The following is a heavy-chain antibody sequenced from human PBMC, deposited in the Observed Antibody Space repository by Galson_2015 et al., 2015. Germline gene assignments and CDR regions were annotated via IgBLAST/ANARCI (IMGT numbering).Heavy chain of an antibody. CDR1: GFIFSTYA. CDR2: ISGSTGST. J-gene: IGHJ4*02. Sequence: SLRLSCAASGFIFSTYAMNWVRQAPGKGLEWVSVISGSTGSTYYADSVKGRFTISRDNSENTVHLQMNSLRAEDTAVYFCAKALGEAAHSSFDYWGQGTLVTVSS. V-gene: IGHV3-23*01. D-gene: IGHD3-16*01. CDR3: AKALGEAAHSSFDY.